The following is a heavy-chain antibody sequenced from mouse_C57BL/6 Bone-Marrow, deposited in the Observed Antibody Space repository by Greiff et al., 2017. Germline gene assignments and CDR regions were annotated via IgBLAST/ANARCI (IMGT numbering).Heavy chain of an antibody. CDR2: IYPGDGDT. Sequence: QVQLQQSGPELVKPGASVKISCKASGYAFSSSWMNWVKQRPVKGLEWLGRIYPGDGDTNYNGKFKGKATLTAYKSSSTAYMQRSSLTSEDSAVYYCARRDSSGYRVYFDYWGQGTTLTVSS. CDR1: GYAFSSSW. CDR3: ARRDSSGYRVYFDY. V-gene: IGHV1-82*01. J-gene: IGHJ2*01. D-gene: IGHD3-2*02.